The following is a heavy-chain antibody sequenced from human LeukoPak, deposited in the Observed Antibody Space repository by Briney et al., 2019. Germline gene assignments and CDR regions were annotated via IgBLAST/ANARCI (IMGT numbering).Heavy chain of an antibody. CDR3: ARDKIVGATQFDY. CDR1: RFTFSSYS. CDR2: ISSSGSYI. J-gene: IGHJ4*02. V-gene: IGHV3-21*01. Sequence: GGSLRLSCAASRFTFSSYSMNWVRQAPGKGLEWVSSISSSGSYIYYADSVKGRFTISRDNAKNSLYLQMNSLRAEDTAVYYCARDKIVGATQFDYWGQGTLVTVSS. D-gene: IGHD1-26*01.